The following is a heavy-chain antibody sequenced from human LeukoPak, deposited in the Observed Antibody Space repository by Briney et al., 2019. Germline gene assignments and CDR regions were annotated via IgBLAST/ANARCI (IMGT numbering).Heavy chain of an antibody. D-gene: IGHD2/OR15-2a*01. CDR2: ISCSGGGT. J-gene: IGHJ6*03. CDR3: AKNRGAGSHYYYHMYV. CDR1: GFTFNIYA. V-gene: IGHV3-23*01. Sequence: GGSQRLFCAPSGFTFNIYAKIWARRAGGRGREGVSHISCSGGGTYYADSVKRRYTIPRHNPKNTLYLKLHSLRGEDRAVLQCAKNRGAGSHYYYHMYVWGKGTTVTVSS.